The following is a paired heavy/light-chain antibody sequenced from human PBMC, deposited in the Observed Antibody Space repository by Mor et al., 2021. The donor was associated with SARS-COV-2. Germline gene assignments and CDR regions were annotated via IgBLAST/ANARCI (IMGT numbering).Heavy chain of an antibody. J-gene: IGHJ4*02. CDR2: IYWNDEK. CDR3: AHNLGYDFWSSYPYGLDH. CDR1: GFSLSTDGVG. D-gene: IGHD3-3*01. V-gene: IGHV2-5*01. Sequence: QITLKESGPTLVKPTQTLTLTCTFSGFSLSTDGVGVGWIRQPPGKALEWLALIYWNDEKRYSPSLKSRLAITRDTSKNQVVLTMTNMDPVDTATYYCAHNLGYDFWSSYPYGLDHWGQGALVTVSS.
Light chain of an antibody. Sequence: EIVLTQSPGTLSLSPGERATLSCRASQSVSSTFLAWYQQKPGQAPRLLIYGASFRATGIPDRFSGSGSGTDFTLTISRLESEDFAVYYCQQYGDSHGTFGQGTKVEIK. CDR2: GAS. CDR3: QQYGDSHGT. CDR1: QSVSSTF. V-gene: IGKV3-20*01. J-gene: IGKJ1*01.